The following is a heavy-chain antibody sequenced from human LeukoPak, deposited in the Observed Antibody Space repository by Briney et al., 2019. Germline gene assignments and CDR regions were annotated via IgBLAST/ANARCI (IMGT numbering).Heavy chain of an antibody. CDR1: GFTFSNYG. V-gene: IGHV3-33*01. D-gene: IGHD5-12*01. CDR3: ARSNLPGGGYSGYDSSSWDY. Sequence: PGGSLRLSCAASGFTFSNYGMHWVRQAPGKGLEWVAVIWYDGGNRYYADSVKGRFTIARDNSKNTLYLQMNSLRAEDTAVYYCARSNLPGGGYSGYDSSSWDYWGQGTLVTVSS. J-gene: IGHJ4*02. CDR2: IWYDGGNR.